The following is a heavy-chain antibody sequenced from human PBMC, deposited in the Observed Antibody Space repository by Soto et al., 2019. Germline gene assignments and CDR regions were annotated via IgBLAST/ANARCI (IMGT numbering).Heavy chain of an antibody. D-gene: IGHD3-10*01. V-gene: IGHV1-69*02. CDR1: GGDFNSYT. J-gene: IGHJ6*02. CDR3: AQMWFGELWHGMDL. Sequence: QLQLVQSGAEVKKPGSSVKVSCKASGGDFNSYTLSWVRQAPGQGPEWMGTIIPILDLSKNAQKFQGRVTITADKSTATVYLEPRSLKSEDTAIYYCAQMWFGELWHGMDLWGQGTTVTVSS. CDR2: IIPILDLS.